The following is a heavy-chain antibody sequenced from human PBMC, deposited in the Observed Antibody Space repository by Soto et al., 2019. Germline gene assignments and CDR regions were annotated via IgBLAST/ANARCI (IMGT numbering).Heavy chain of an antibody. J-gene: IGHJ4*02. CDR3: ARAFYYDSSGIGFDS. CDR2: FYSSGSP. CDR1: GGSISSSSYY. Sequence: SETLSLTCTVSGGSISSSSYYWGRIRQPPGKGLEWIGNFYSSGSPHHNPSLKSRVSISEDRSKNEFSLKLSSVTAADTAIYYSARAFYYDSSGIGFDSWGQGTLVTVSS. V-gene: IGHV4-61*05. D-gene: IGHD3-22*01.